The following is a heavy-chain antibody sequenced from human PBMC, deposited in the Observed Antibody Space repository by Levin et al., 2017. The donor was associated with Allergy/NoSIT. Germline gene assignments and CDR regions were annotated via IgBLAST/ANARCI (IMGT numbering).Heavy chain of an antibody. CDR3: ARDRAIVTTNAIYYYGMDV. J-gene: IGHJ6*02. CDR2: IYDSSGST. CDR1: GGSISTYH. D-gene: IGHD5-12*01. Sequence: SETLSLTCTVSGGSISTYHWSWIRQPPGKGLEWIGYIYDSSGSTNYNPSLKSRVTISVDTPKNQFSLKLSSVTAADTAVYYCARDRAIVTTNAIYYYGMDVWGQGTTVTVSS. V-gene: IGHV4-59*01.